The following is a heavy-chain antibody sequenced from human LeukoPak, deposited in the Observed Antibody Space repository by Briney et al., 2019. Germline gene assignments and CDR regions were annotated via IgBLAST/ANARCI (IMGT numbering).Heavy chain of an antibody. CDR3: ARDSSVTRMDV. D-gene: IGHD4-17*01. J-gene: IGHJ6*04. CDR1: GFTFRSYW. CDR2: ITNDASST. Sequence: KPGGSLRLSCAASGFTFRSYWMSWVRQAPGKGLVWVSRITNDASSTSYADSVKGRFTISRDNAKNTLYLEMSSLRAEDTAVYYCARDSSVTRMDVWGKGTTVTVSS. V-gene: IGHV3-74*01.